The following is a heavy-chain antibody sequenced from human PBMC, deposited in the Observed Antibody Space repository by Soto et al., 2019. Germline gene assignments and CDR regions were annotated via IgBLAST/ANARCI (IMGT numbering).Heavy chain of an antibody. D-gene: IGHD6-19*01. CDR1: GFTFSSYG. Sequence: QVQLVESGGGVVQPGRSLRLSCAASGFTFSSYGMHWVRQAPGKGLEWVAVISYDGSNKYYADSVKGRFTISRDNSKNTLYLQMNSLRAEDTAVYYCAQDSGGSGWSHNWFDPWGQGTLVTVSS. J-gene: IGHJ5*02. CDR2: ISYDGSNK. CDR3: AQDSGGSGWSHNWFDP. V-gene: IGHV3-30*18.